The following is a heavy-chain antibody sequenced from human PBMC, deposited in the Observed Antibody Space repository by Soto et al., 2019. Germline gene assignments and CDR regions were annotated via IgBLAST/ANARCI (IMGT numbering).Heavy chain of an antibody. V-gene: IGHV5-51*01. J-gene: IGHJ6*01. CDR3: ARDGFWRNGMDV. Sequence: ESLKISCKGSVDSFTSDWIGCLRQMPGKGLEWLGLFYPGDSDTRYSASFQGQVTISADKSISTAYLQWSSLKASDTAMYYSARDGFWRNGMDVCGQGTTVTVSS. CDR1: VDSFTSDW. D-gene: IGHD3-3*01. CDR2: FYPGDSDT.